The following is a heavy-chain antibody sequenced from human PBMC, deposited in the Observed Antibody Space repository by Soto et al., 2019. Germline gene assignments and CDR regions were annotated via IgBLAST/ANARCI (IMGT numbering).Heavy chain of an antibody. V-gene: IGHV1-8*01. CDR1: GFNFSTYY. D-gene: IGHD5-18*01. CDR2: LNPRNGQT. Sequence: QVQLVQSGAEVKKPGASVKVSCQTSGFNFSTYYFNWVRQPAGQGPEWMGWLNPRNGQTGYVQKFRGRVTMARDTSIATVYLELSRLTSDDTAIYFCERETDTSMVDYWGQGTLVTVSS. J-gene: IGHJ4*02. CDR3: ERETDTSMVDY.